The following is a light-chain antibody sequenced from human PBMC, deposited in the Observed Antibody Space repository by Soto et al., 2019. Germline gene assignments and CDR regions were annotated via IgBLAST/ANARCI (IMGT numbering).Light chain of an antibody. CDR2: DAS. CDR3: QQYGGSPRT. CDR1: QSVSSSS. V-gene: IGKV3-20*01. J-gene: IGKJ1*01. Sequence: EIVLTQSPGTLSLSPGERATLSCRASQSVSSSSLAWYQQKRGQAPRLLIHDASSRATGIPDRFSGSGSGTDFPLNISRLEPEDFAVYYCQQYGGSPRTIGQGTKVEV.